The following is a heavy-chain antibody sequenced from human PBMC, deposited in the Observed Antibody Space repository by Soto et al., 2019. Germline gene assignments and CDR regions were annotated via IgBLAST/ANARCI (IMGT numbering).Heavy chain of an antibody. CDR1: GFTFSSYA. Sequence: PGGSLRLSCAASGFTFSSYAMSWVRQAPGKGLEWVSAISGSGGSTYYADSVKGRFTISRDNSKNTLYLQMNSLRAEDTAVYYCAKYTKWFGELFNWFDPSGPGTLVTVSS. CDR2: ISGSGGST. J-gene: IGHJ5*02. V-gene: IGHV3-23*01. CDR3: AKYTKWFGELFNWFDP. D-gene: IGHD3-10*01.